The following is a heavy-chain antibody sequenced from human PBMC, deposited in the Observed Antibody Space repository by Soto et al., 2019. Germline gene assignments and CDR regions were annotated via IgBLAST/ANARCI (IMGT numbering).Heavy chain of an antibody. CDR2: IDSRGRTI. CDR3: ARQAARNYFDF. J-gene: IGHJ4*02. Sequence: QVQLVESGGALVKPGGSLRLSCAASGFTFSDYYMSWIRQAPGKGLEWVSYIDSRGRTISYADSVKGRFTISRDDAKNSLYLQMNSLRAEDTAVYYCARQAARNYFDFCGQGTLVTVSS. D-gene: IGHD6-6*01. V-gene: IGHV3-11*01. CDR1: GFTFSDYY.